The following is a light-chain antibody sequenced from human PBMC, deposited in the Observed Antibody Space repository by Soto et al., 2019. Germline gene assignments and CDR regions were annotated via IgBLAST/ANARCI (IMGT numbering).Light chain of an antibody. Sequence: EVVLTQFPATLSLAPGKSATLSCRASQSVSSHLAWYQHKPSRPPRLLIYAASDRATGIPARFSGSGSGTDFPLTISSLEPDDFAVYYCQQRNTWPLTFGGGTKVEL. CDR2: AAS. CDR3: QQRNTWPLT. V-gene: IGKV3-11*01. J-gene: IGKJ4*01. CDR1: QSVSSH.